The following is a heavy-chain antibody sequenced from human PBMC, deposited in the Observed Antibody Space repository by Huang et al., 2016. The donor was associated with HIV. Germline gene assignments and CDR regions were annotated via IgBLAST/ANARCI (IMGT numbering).Heavy chain of an antibody. CDR3: ARGILGAVTTNYFDY. J-gene: IGHJ4*02. Sequence: QLQLQESGSGLVKPSQTLSLTCTVSGGPISSGGYSWSWIRQPPGKGLEWIGYISHSGSTYDNPSLKSRITMSVDRSTNHFSLKLTSVTAADTAVYYCARGILGAVTTNYFDYWGQGTLVTVSS. CDR2: ISHSGST. V-gene: IGHV4-30-2*01. D-gene: IGHD4-17*01. CDR1: GGPISSGGYS.